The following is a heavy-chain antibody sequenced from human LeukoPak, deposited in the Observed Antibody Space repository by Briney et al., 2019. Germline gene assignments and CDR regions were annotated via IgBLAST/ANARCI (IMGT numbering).Heavy chain of an antibody. D-gene: IGHD2-21*02. Sequence: GGSLRLSCDPSGLTFSTYSMNWVRQAPGKGPEWVSSISDRGDYIHYADSVKGRFTISRDNAKNSLSLQMNSLRAEDTAVYYCVRDKGMVTAMGYSYYYAMDVWGQGTTVTVSS. CDR2: ISDRGDYI. J-gene: IGHJ6*02. CDR3: VRDKGMVTAMGYSYYYAMDV. V-gene: IGHV3-21*01. CDR1: GLTFSTYS.